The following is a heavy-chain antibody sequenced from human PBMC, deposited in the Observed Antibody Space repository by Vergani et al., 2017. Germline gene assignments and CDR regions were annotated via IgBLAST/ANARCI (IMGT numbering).Heavy chain of an antibody. Sequence: EVQLVESGGGLVQPGRSLRLSCAASGFTFDDYAMHWVRQAPGKGLEWVSGISWNSGSIGYADSVKGRFTISRDNAKNSLYLQMNSLRAEDTALYYCAKDTYSNYAYYYMDVWGKGTTVTVSS. CDR3: AKDTYSNYAYYYMDV. CDR1: GFTFDDYA. D-gene: IGHD4-11*01. J-gene: IGHJ6*03. V-gene: IGHV3-9*01. CDR2: ISWNSGSI.